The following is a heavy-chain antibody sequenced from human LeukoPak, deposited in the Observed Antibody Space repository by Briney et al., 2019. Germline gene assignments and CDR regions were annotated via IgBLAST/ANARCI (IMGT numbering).Heavy chain of an antibody. CDR2: TYYKSKWYN. D-gene: IGHD3-10*01. CDR1: GDRVSINSAA. V-gene: IGHV6-1*01. Sequence: SQTLSLACAISGDRVSINSAAWHWIRQSPSRGLEWLGRTYYKSKWYNDYAMAVKSRISINTDTSSNQFSLQLNSVTPEDTAVYYCARAAADYSYFDSWGQGTLVTVSS. CDR3: ARAAADYSYFDS. J-gene: IGHJ4*02.